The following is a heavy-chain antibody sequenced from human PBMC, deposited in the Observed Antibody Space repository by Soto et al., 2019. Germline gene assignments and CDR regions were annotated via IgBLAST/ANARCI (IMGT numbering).Heavy chain of an antibody. CDR2: IIPIFGTA. V-gene: IGHV1-69*01. CDR1: GGTFSSYA. CDR3: ARGGVSLGDIVVVVAATPIMDV. J-gene: IGHJ6*02. Sequence: QVQLVQSGAEVKKPGSSVKVSCKASGGTFSSYAISWVRQAPGQGLEWMGGIIPIFGTANYAQKFQGRVTITADEGTSTAYMELSSLRSEDTAVYYCARGGVSLGDIVVVVAATPIMDVWGQGTTVTVSS. D-gene: IGHD2-15*01.